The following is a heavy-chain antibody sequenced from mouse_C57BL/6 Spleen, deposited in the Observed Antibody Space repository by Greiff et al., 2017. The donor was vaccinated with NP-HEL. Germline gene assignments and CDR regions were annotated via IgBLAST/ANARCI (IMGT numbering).Heavy chain of an antibody. Sequence: VQLQQPGAELVKPGASVKLSCKASGYTFTSYWLQWVKQRPGQGLEWIGEIDPSDSYTNYNQKFKGKATLTVDTSASTAYMQLSSLTSEDSAVYYCARVLYYGSSPLDYWGQGTTLTVSS. D-gene: IGHD1-1*01. J-gene: IGHJ2*01. CDR3: ARVLYYGSSPLDY. CDR1: GYTFTSYW. CDR2: IDPSDSYT. V-gene: IGHV1-50*01.